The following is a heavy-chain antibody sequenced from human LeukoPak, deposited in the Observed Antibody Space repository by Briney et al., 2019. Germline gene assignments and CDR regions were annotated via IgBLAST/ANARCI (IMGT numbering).Heavy chain of an antibody. V-gene: IGHV3-7*01. CDR2: IKQDGSEK. D-gene: IGHD2-15*01. Sequence: GGSLRLSCAASGFTFDDYGMSWVRQAPGKGLEWVANIKQDGSEKYYVDSAKGRFTISRDNAKNSLYLQMNSLRAEDTAVYYCARGCSGGSCYESKFDPWGQGTLVTVSS. CDR3: ARGCSGGSCYESKFDP. CDR1: GFTFDDYG. J-gene: IGHJ5*02.